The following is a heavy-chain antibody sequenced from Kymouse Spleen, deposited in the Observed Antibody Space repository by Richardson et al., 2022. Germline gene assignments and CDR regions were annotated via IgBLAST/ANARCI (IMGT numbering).Heavy chain of an antibody. Sequence: QVQLQQWGAGLLKPSETLSLTCAVYGGSFSGYYWSWIRQPPGKGLEWIGEINHSGSTNYNPSLKSRVTISVDTSKNQFSLKLSSVTAADTAVYYCARRGYSGYDDYWGQGTLVTVSS. CDR2: INHSGST. CDR1: GGSFSGYY. CDR3: ARRGYSGYDDY. J-gene: IGHJ4*02. D-gene: IGHD5-12*01. V-gene: IGHV4-34*01.